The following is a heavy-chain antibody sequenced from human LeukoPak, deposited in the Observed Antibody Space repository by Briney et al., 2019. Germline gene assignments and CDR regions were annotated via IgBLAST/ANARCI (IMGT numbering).Heavy chain of an antibody. CDR3: ARGVAGHLHHFDY. J-gene: IGHJ4*02. D-gene: IGHD6-19*01. Sequence: PSETLSLTCTVSGGSISGYYWTWIRQPPGKGLEYIGYIYYSGSTNHNPSLKSRVTISVDTSKNQFSLKLSSVTAAGTAVYYCARGVAGHLHHFDYWGQGTLVTVSS. V-gene: IGHV4-59*01. CDR2: IYYSGST. CDR1: GGSISGYY.